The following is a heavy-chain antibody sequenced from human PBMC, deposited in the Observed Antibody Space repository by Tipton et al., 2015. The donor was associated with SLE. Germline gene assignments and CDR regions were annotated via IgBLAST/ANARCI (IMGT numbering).Heavy chain of an antibody. CDR3: ARDPPTVMGGGYMDV. V-gene: IGHV3-66*02. CDR2: IYSGART. D-gene: IGHD4-11*01. J-gene: IGHJ6*03. Sequence: SLRLSCAASGFTFRSHAMSWVRQAPGKGLEWVSIIYSGARTHYSDSVKGRFTISRDNSKNTLYLQMNSLRAEDTAVYYCARDPPTVMGGGYMDVWGKGTTVTVSS. CDR1: GFTFRSHA.